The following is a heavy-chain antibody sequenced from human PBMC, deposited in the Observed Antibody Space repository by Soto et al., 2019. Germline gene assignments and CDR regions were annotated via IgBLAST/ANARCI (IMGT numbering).Heavy chain of an antibody. V-gene: IGHV1-18*01. J-gene: IGHJ6*02. CDR1: GYIFTNFG. CDR2: ISGYNDNT. CDR3: VRDSSSWFYYYYGMDV. Sequence: QVQLKQSGPEVRKPGASVRVSCKASGYIFTNFGISWVRQAPGQGLEWMGWISGYNDNTHYAQKLQGRVSMTTDTSTGTAYMDLRSLRSDDTAIYYWVRDSSSWFYYYYGMDVWGQGTTVTVSS. D-gene: IGHD6-13*01.